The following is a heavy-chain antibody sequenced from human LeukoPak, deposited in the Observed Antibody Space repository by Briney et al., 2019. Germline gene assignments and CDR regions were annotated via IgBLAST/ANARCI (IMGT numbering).Heavy chain of an antibody. J-gene: IGHJ3*02. CDR2: IYYRGST. Sequence: SDTLSLTCTVSGRCINSYYWNWIRQPPGKGLDWIGYIYYRGSTNYNPSLKSRVTISVDTSKNQFSLKLSSVTAADTAVYYCAGRLWRRDGYNLSAFDIWGQGTMVTVSS. CDR1: GRCINSYY. CDR3: AGRLWRRDGYNLSAFDI. V-gene: IGHV4-59*07. D-gene: IGHD5-24*01.